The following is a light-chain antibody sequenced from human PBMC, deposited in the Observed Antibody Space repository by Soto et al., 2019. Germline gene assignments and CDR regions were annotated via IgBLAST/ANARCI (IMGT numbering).Light chain of an antibody. V-gene: IGLV2-14*03. Sequence: QSVLTQPASVSGSPGQSITISCTGTSSDVGAYDYVSWYQQHPDKAPKLMIYEVSYRPSGVSNRFSGSKSVNTATLTISGLQAEDEADYYCSSYTTSSTRVFGTGTKVPVL. CDR1: SSDVGAYDY. J-gene: IGLJ1*01. CDR3: SSYTTSSTRV. CDR2: EVS.